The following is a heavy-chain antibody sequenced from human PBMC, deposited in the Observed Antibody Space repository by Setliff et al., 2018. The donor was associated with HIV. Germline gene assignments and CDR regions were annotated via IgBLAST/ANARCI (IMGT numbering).Heavy chain of an antibody. J-gene: IGHJ1*01. CDR1: GFTFNNYW. D-gene: IGHD3-10*01. CDR2: LSGSGGST. V-gene: IGHV3-23*01. CDR3: AQAQTSVSGSYYQYLQH. Sequence: GGSLRLSCESSGFTFNNYWMSWVRQAPGKGLEWVSSLSGSGGSTYYADSVKGRFTISRDNSKNTLYLRMNSLRAEDTAVYYCAQAQTSVSGSYYQYLQHWGQGTLVTVSS.